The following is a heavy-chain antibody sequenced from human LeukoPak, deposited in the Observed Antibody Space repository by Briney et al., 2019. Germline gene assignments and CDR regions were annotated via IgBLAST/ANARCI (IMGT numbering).Heavy chain of an antibody. Sequence: GGSLRLSCAVSGITLSNYAMSWVRQAPGKGLEWVSAISGSGGSTYYADSVKGRFTISRDNSKNTLYLQMNSLRAEDTAVYYCAKVRPERWLQPYFDYWGQGTLVTVSS. J-gene: IGHJ4*02. CDR1: GITLSNYA. CDR2: ISGSGGST. CDR3: AKVRPERWLQPYFDY. D-gene: IGHD5-24*01. V-gene: IGHV3-23*01.